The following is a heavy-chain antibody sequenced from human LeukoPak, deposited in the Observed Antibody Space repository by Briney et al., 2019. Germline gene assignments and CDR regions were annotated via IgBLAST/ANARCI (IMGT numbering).Heavy chain of an antibody. J-gene: IGHJ4*02. Sequence: PGGSLRLSCAASGFTFSSYSMNWVRQAPGKGLEWVSFISSGSSYIYYADSVKGRFTISRDNAKNSLYLQMNSLRAEDTAVYYCARGPIPDYWGQGTLVTVSS. D-gene: IGHD2-2*02. CDR3: ARGPIPDY. V-gene: IGHV3-21*01. CDR2: ISSGSSYI. CDR1: GFTFSSYS.